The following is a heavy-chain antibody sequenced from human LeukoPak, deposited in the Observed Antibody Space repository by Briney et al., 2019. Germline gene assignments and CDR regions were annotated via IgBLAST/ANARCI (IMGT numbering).Heavy chain of an antibody. CDR3: AKDLGITIFGVVQDACDI. Sequence: GGSLRLSCAASGFTFSSYAMSWVRQAPGKGLEWVSAISGSGGSTYYADSVKGRFTISRDNSKNTLYLQMNSLRAEDTAVYYCAKDLGITIFGVVQDACDIWRQGTMVTVSS. CDR1: GFTFSSYA. J-gene: IGHJ3*02. CDR2: ISGSGGST. V-gene: IGHV3-23*01. D-gene: IGHD3-3*01.